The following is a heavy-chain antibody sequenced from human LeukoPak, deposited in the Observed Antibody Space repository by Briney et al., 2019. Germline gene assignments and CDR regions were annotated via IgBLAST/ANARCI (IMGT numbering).Heavy chain of an antibody. CDR3: ARPSGTFYDAFHI. CDR2: IYPGDSDT. V-gene: IGHV5-51*01. D-gene: IGHD1-26*01. Sequence: GESLKISCKGSGYSFDTYWIGWVRQMPGKGLEWMGIIYPGDSDTRYSPSFRGQVTISADKSISTAYLQWNNLEASDTAMYYCARPSGTFYDAFHIWGQGTMVTVFS. J-gene: IGHJ3*02. CDR1: GYSFDTYW.